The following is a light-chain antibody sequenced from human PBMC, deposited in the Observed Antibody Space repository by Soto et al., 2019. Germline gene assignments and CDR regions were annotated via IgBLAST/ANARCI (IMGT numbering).Light chain of an antibody. V-gene: IGLV3-21*04. Sequence: SYELTQPPSVSVAPGKTARITCGGNNIGGKSVHWYQQKPGQAPVLVIYYDSDRPSGIPERFSGSNSGNTATLTISRVEAGDEADYYCHLWDSSRDHAVFGGGTKLTVL. CDR2: YDS. CDR3: HLWDSSRDHAV. CDR1: NIGGKS. J-gene: IGLJ2*01.